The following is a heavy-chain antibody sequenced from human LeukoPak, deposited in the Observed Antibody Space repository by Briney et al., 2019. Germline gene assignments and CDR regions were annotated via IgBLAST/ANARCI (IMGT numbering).Heavy chain of an antibody. V-gene: IGHV3-74*01. Sequence: PGGSLRLYCAASGFTFSSYWVHWVRQAPGKGLAWVSRINSDGYSISYADSVKGRFTISRDNAKNTLYLQMNSLRVEDTAVYYCARWVATGGWFDPWGQGTLVTVSS. CDR2: INSDGYSI. J-gene: IGHJ5*02. CDR3: ARWVATGGWFDP. CDR1: GFTFSSYW. D-gene: IGHD4-11*01.